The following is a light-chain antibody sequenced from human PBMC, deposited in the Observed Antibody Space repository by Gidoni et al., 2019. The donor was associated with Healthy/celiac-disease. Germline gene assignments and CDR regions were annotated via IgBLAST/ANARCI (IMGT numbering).Light chain of an antibody. CDR2: AAS. CDR1: KGISNY. Sequence: IQMTHSTSSLSASVGDRVTSTRRASKGISNYLAWYQQKPGKVPKLLIYAASTLQSGVPSRFSGSGSGTDFTLTISSLQPEDVATYYCQKYNSAPLTFGGGTKVEIK. V-gene: IGKV1-27*01. J-gene: IGKJ4*01. CDR3: QKYNSAPLT.